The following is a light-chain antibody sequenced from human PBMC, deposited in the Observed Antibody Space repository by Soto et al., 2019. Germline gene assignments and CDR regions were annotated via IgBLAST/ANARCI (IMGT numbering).Light chain of an antibody. Sequence: ALTQPPSASGSPGRSVTISCTGTSSDVGGYDYVSWFQQHPGKAPKLIIYEVTKRPSGVPDRFSASKSGNTASLTVSGLQAEDEADYYCSSFVAGNNYWVFGSGTQLTVL. V-gene: IGLV2-8*01. CDR3: SSFVAGNNYWV. CDR1: SSDVGGYDY. J-gene: IGLJ6*01. CDR2: EVT.